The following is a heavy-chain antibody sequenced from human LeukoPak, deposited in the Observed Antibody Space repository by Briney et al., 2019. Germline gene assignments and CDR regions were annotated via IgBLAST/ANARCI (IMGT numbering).Heavy chain of an antibody. CDR3: ARDLGDEYAFDI. V-gene: IGHV3-33*01. Sequence: GGSLRLSCAASGFTFSSYGMHWVRQAPGKGLEWVAVIWYGGSNKYYADSVKGRFTISRDNSKNTLYLQMNSLRAEDTAVYYCARDLGDEYAFDIWGQGTMVTVSS. CDR2: IWYGGSNK. CDR1: GFTFSSYG. J-gene: IGHJ3*02. D-gene: IGHD4-17*01.